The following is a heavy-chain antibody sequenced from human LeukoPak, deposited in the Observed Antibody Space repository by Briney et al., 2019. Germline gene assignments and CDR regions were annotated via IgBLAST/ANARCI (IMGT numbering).Heavy chain of an antibody. CDR2: ISVSGDST. D-gene: IGHD4-23*01. V-gene: IGHV3-23*01. CDR3: AKDSNAEGNQHKDS. Sequence: PGGSLRPSCAASGFTFCSYAMSWVRPAPGRGVEWVSVISVSGDSTDYTDPVKGRFTISRDNSKTTLYLQMNSLRAEDTAVNYCAKDSNAEGNQHKDSWGQGTLVSVS. CDR1: GFTFCSYA. J-gene: IGHJ5*01.